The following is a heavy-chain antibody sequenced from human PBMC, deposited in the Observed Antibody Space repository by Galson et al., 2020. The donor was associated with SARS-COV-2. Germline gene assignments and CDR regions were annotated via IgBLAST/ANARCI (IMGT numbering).Heavy chain of an antibody. CDR2: IYTSGST. J-gene: IGHJ5*02. Sequence: SETLSLTCTVSGGSISSGSYYWSWIRQPAGKGLEWIGRIYTSGSTNYNPSLKSRVTISVDTSKNQFSLKLSSVTAADTAVYYCARDEPDLSFDWLRPYNWFDPWGQGTLVTVSS. V-gene: IGHV4-61*02. CDR1: GGSISSGSYY. CDR3: ARDEPDLSFDWLRPYNWFDP. D-gene: IGHD3-9*01.